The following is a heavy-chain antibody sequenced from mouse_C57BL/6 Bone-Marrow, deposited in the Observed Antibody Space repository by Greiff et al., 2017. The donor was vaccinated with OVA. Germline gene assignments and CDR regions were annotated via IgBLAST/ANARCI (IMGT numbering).Heavy chain of an antibody. CDR1: GYTFTDYA. Sequence: LEESGADLVRPGVSVKISCKGSGYTFTDYAMHWVKQSHARSLEWIGVISTYYGDVDYNQKFKGKATMTVDKSSSTAYMELARLTSEDSAIYYCSRGGKFAYWGQGTLVTVSA. J-gene: IGHJ3*01. V-gene: IGHV1S137*01. CDR2: ISTYYGDV. CDR3: SRGGKFAY.